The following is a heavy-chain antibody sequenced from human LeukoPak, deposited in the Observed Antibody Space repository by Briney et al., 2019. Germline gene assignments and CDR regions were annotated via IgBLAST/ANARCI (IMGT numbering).Heavy chain of an antibody. CDR2: IIPIFTTA. D-gene: IGHD2/OR15-2a*01. J-gene: IGHJ4*02. Sequence: ASVKVSCKSSGGTFTDYGISWVRHAPGQGLEWMGRIIPIFTTANYAQKFQGRVTITADTSTNTAYMELTSIRSEDTAVYYCASDGGFEYYVDYWGQGTLLTVSS. CDR3: ASDGGFEYYVDY. V-gene: IGHV1-69*06. CDR1: GGTFTDYG.